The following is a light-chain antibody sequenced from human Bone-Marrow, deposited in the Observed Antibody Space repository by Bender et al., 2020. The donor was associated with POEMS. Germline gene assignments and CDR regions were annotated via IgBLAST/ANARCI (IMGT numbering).Light chain of an antibody. J-gene: IGLJ1*01. V-gene: IGLV2-11*01. Sequence: QSALTQPRSVSGAPGQSVTISCTGTSSDIGDYNYVSWYQQHPGKAPKLLIHDVNKRPSGVPDRFSGSQSGNTASLTISGLRAEDEADYYGCSFVGSLFGTGAMFTVL. CDR3: CSFVGSL. CDR2: DVN. CDR1: SSDIGDYNY.